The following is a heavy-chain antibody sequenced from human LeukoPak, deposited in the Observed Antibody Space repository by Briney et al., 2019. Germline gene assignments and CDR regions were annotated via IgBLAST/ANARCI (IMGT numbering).Heavy chain of an antibody. CDR2: IYYSGGT. D-gene: IGHD6-19*01. J-gene: IGHJ4*02. CDR3: ATARYSSGWSFHFDY. V-gene: IGHV4-59*01. CDR1: GVSISSYY. Sequence: SETLSLTCTVSGVSISSYYWSWIRQPPGKGLEWIGYIYYSGGTNYNPPLKSRVTISVDTSKNQFSLKQTSVTAADTAVYYCATARYSSGWSFHFDYWGQGTLVTVSS.